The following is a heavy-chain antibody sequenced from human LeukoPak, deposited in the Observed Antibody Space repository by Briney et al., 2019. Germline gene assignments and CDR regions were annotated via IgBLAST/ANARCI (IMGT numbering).Heavy chain of an antibody. CDR3: ARDRGGSYYGSPYYFDY. D-gene: IGHD1-26*01. Sequence: GGSLRLSCAASGFAFSSYSMNWVRQAPGKGLEWVSYISSSSSTIYYADSVKGRFTISRDNAKNSLYLQMNSLRDEDTAVYYCARDRGGSYYGSPYYFDYWGQGTLVTVSS. J-gene: IGHJ4*02. CDR2: ISSSSSTI. V-gene: IGHV3-48*02. CDR1: GFAFSSYS.